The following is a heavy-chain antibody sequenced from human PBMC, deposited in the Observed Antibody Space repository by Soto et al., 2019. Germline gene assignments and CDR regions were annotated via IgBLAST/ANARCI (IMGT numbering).Heavy chain of an antibody. CDR3: ARYPGELLLSYYYYGMDV. V-gene: IGHV3-21*01. CDR2: ISSSSSYI. Sequence: EVQLVESGGGLVKPGGSLRLSCAASGFTFSSYSMNWVRQAPGKGLEWVSSISSSSSYIYYADSVKGRFTISRDNAKNSLYLQMNSLRAEDTAVYYCARYPGELLLSYYYYGMDVWGQGTTVTVSS. CDR1: GFTFSSYS. J-gene: IGHJ6*02. D-gene: IGHD1-26*01.